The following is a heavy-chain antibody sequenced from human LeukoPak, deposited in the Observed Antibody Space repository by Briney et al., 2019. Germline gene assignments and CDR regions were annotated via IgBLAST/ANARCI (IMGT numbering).Heavy chain of an antibody. D-gene: IGHD6-19*01. CDR1: GFTFSSYG. CDR3: AKDKIEYSSGWPPFDY. V-gene: IGHV3-30*18. J-gene: IGHJ4*02. CDR2: ISYDGSNK. Sequence: GRSLTLSCAASGFTFSSYGMHWVRQAPGKGLEWVAVISYDGSNKYYADSVKGRFTISRDNSKNTLYLQMNSLRAEDTAVYYCAKDKIEYSSGWPPFDYWGQGTLVTVSS.